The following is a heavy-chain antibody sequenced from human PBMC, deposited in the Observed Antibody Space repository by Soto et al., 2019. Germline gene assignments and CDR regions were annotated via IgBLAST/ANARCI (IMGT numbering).Heavy chain of an antibody. CDR1: GGTFSSYA. V-gene: IGHV1-69*01. CDR2: IIPIFGTA. CDR3: ARGMDYYDSSGYYVRYFDL. D-gene: IGHD3-22*01. J-gene: IGHJ2*01. Sequence: QVQLVQSGAEVKKPGSSVKISCKASGGTFSSYAISWVRQAPGQGLEWMGGIIPIFGTANYAQKFQGRVTITADESTNTAYMELSSLRSEDTAVYYCARGMDYYDSSGYYVRYFDLWGRGTLVTVSS.